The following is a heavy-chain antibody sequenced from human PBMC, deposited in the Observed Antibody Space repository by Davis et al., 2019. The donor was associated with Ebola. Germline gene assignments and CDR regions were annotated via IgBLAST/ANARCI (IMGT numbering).Heavy chain of an antibody. CDR2: IKQDGSEK. V-gene: IGHV3-7*01. J-gene: IGHJ6*02. Sequence: GGSLRLSCAASGFTFSSYWMSWVRQAPGKGLEWVANIKQDGSEKYYVDSVKGRFTISRDNAKNSLYLQMDSLRADDTAVYFCARERSSGYDRAYYGMDVWGQGTTVTVSS. CDR1: GFTFSSYW. CDR3: ARERSSGYDRAYYGMDV. D-gene: IGHD3-22*01.